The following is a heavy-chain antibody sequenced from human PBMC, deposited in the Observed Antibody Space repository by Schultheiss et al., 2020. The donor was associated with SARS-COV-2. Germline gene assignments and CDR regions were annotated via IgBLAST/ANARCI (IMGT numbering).Heavy chain of an antibody. J-gene: IGHJ4*02. Sequence: SVKVSCKASGYTFTGYYMHWVRQAPGQGLEWMGGIIPIFGTANYAQKFQGRVTITADESTSTAYMELSSLRSEDTAVYYCARGGDSSGWDHTFDYWGQGTLVTVSS. D-gene: IGHD6-19*01. V-gene: IGHV1-69*13. CDR1: GYTFTGYY. CDR2: IIPIFGTA. CDR3: ARGGDSSGWDHTFDY.